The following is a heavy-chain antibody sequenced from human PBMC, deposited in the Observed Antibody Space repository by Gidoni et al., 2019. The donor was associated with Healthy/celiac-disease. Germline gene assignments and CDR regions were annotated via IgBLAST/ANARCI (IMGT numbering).Heavy chain of an antibody. CDR2: IIPILGIA. CDR3: ARDQEYSSSSASSIAAAGKPYYYYYYGMDV. D-gene: IGHD6-6*01. Sequence: QVQLVQSGAEVKKPGSSVKVSCKASGGTFSSHTISWVRQAPGQGLEWMGRIIPILGIANYAQKFQGRVTITADKSTSTAYMELSSLRSEDTAVYYCARDQEYSSSSASSIAAAGKPYYYYYYGMDVWGQGTTVTVSS. J-gene: IGHJ6*02. CDR1: GGTFSSHT. V-gene: IGHV1-69*08.